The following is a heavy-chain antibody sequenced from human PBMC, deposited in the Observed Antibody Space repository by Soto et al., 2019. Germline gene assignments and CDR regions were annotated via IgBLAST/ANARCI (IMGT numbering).Heavy chain of an antibody. Sequence: GGSLRLSCAASGFTVSSNYMSWVRQAPGKGLEWVSVIYSGGSTYYADSVKGRFTISRDNSKNTLYLQMNSLRAEDTAVYYCSWWLVHYYGMDVWGQGTTVTVSS. J-gene: IGHJ6*02. CDR3: SWWLVHYYGMDV. CDR2: IYSGGST. CDR1: GFTVSSNY. D-gene: IGHD2-8*02. V-gene: IGHV3-53*01.